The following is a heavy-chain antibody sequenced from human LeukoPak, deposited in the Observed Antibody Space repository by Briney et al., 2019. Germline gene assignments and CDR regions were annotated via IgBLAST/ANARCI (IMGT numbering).Heavy chain of an antibody. CDR3: ARGAFGSYYGVDY. CDR2: IYHSGST. D-gene: IGHD1-26*01. CDR1: GGSISSSNW. V-gene: IGHV4-4*02. Sequence: SETLSLTCAVSGGSISSSNWWNWVRQPPGKGLEWIGEIYHSGSTNYNPSLKSRVTISVDKSTNQFSLKLSSVTAADTAVYYCARGAFGSYYGVDYWGQGTLVTVSS. J-gene: IGHJ4*02.